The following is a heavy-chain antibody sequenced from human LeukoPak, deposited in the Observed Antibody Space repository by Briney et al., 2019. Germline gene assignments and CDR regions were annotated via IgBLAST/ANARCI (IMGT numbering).Heavy chain of an antibody. CDR3: ARDDDYADYVIDY. J-gene: IGHJ4*02. CDR1: GFTFSSYA. V-gene: IGHV3-30*04. Sequence: GGSLRLSCAASGFTFSSYAMHWVRQAPGKGPEWVAVISYDGSNKYYADSMKGRFTISRDNSKNTLYLQMNSLRAEDTAVYYCARDDDYADYVIDYWGQGTLVTVSS. CDR2: ISYDGSNK. D-gene: IGHD4-17*01.